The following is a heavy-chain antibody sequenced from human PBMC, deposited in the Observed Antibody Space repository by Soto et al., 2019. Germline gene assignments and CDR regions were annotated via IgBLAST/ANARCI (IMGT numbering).Heavy chain of an antibody. CDR1: GASISGYR. CDR2: ISYSGAT. J-gene: IGHJ4*02. CDR3: ARGFAIDWYTYYFDY. D-gene: IGHD3-9*01. V-gene: IGHV4-59*08. Sequence: SETLSLTCTVSGASISGYRWSWIRQPPGKGLECLGYISYSGATNYNPSLKSRVTMSIDTSKNQFSLQLNSVTAADTAVYYCARGFAIDWYTYYFDYWGQGPLVTVSS.